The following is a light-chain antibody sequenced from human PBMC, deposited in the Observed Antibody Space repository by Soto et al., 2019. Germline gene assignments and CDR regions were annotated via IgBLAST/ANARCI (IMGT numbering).Light chain of an antibody. CDR3: QQYEPSPWT. CDR1: QSFSGW. CDR2: DAS. V-gene: IGKV1-5*01. J-gene: IGKJ1*01. Sequence: DNQMTHSPSTLSASVGDTGTVTCRASQSFSGWLAWYQQKPGKAPKFLIYDASTLESGVPSRVRGSGSGTECTLTISSLKPDDVATDECQQYEPSPWTFGHGTQVDI.